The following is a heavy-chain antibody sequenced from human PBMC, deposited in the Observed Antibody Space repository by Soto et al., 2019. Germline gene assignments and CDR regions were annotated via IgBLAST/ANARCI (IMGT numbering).Heavy chain of an antibody. CDR1: GYSISSSNW. V-gene: IGHV4-28*03. J-gene: IGHJ4*02. Sequence: QVQLQESGPGLVKPSDTLSLTCAVSGYSISSSNWWGWIRQPPGKGLEWIGYIYYRGSTYYNPSLNSRVTRSVETAKNQFSLKLTSVTAVDTAVYYWARAWGGVDGFDYWGRGTLVTVCS. D-gene: IGHD3-16*01. CDR3: ARAWGGVDGFDY. CDR2: IYYRGST.